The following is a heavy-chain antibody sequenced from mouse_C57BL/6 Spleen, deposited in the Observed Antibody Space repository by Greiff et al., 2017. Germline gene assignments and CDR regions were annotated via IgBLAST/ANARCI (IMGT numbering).Heavy chain of an antibody. CDR2: INPSNGGT. CDR3: ESPLTETWGDY. J-gene: IGHJ2*01. V-gene: IGHV1-53*01. CDR1: GYTFTSYW. D-gene: IGHD4-1*01. Sequence: ASGYTFTSYWMHWVKQRPGQGLAWFGNINPSNGGTNYNEKFKSKATLTVDKSSSTAYMQLSSLTSEDSAVYYCESPLTETWGDYWGQGTTLTVST.